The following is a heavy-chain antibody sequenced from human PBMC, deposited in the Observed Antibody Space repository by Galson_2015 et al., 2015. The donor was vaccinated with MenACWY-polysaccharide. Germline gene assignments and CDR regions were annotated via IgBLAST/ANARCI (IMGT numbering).Heavy chain of an antibody. V-gene: IGHV3-23*01. J-gene: IGHJ4*02. CDR2: TSGGDGST. CDR1: GFTFGSYA. CDR3: AKGHTDRNGYYYFDY. Sequence: SLRLSCAASGFTFGSYAMSWVRQAAGKGLEWVSSTSGGDGSTYYADSVKGRFTISRDNSKNTLYLQMNYLRAKDTAVYYCAKGHTDRNGYYYFDYWGQGTLVTVSS. D-gene: IGHD3-22*01.